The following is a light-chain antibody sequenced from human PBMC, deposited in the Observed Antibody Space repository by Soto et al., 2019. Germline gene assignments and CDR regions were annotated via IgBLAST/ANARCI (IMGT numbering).Light chain of an antibody. V-gene: IGLV2-11*01. Sequence: QSALTQPRSVSGSPGQSVTISCTGTSSDVGAYNYVSWYQRLPGKGPKLMIHDVSKRPSGVPDRFSGSKSGNTASLTISGLQAEDEADYYCCSYAGMYIWVFGGGTKVT. CDR2: DVS. J-gene: IGLJ3*02. CDR3: CSYAGMYIWV. CDR1: SSDVGAYNY.